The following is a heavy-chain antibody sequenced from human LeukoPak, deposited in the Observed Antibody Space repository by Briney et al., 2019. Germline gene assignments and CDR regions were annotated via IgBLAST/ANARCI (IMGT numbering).Heavy chain of an antibody. Sequence: GASVKVSCKASGYTFTSYCLHWVRQAPGQGLEWMGRINPSSGGTNYAQMFQDRVTMTRDTSISTAYMELSRLRSDDTAVYYCAIWGEGYDSVDYWGQGTLVTVSS. CDR3: AIWGEGYDSVDY. D-gene: IGHD3-16*01. J-gene: IGHJ4*02. CDR1: GYTFTSYC. V-gene: IGHV1-2*06. CDR2: INPSSGGT.